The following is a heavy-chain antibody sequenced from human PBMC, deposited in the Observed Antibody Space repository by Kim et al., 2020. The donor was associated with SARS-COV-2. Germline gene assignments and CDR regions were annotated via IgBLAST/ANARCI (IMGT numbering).Heavy chain of an antibody. CDR2: IYDTGTT. Sequence: SETLSLTCTVSGGSIFNVNYYWGWVRQPPGKGLEWIGDIYDTGTTYSNPSLESRVNLSVDVSKDQFSLRLSAVTAADTSVYYCVRVQWLLLVYFYLDLWGTGTTLTVS. CDR3: VRVQWLLLVYFYLDL. J-gene: IGHJ6*03. V-gene: IGHV4-39*01. D-gene: IGHD3-22*01. CDR1: GGSIFNVNYY.